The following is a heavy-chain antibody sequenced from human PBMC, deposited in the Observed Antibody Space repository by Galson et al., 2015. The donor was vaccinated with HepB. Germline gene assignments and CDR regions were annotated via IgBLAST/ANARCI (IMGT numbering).Heavy chain of an antibody. J-gene: IGHJ1*01. CDR1: GYSLTSYW. D-gene: IGHD2-2*01. V-gene: IGHV5-51*01. CDR3: ARLWGCSSTSCRPGYFQH. CDR2: IYAGDSDT. Sequence: QSGAEVKKPGESLKISCKGSGYSLTSYWIGWVRQMPGIGLECMGIIYAGDSDTRYSPSFQGQVTISVDKSISTAYLKWSSLKASDTAMYYCARLWGCSSTSCRPGYFQHWGQGTLVTVSS.